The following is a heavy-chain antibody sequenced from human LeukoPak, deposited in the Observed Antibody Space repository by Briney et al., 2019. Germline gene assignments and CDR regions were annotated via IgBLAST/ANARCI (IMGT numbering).Heavy chain of an antibody. CDR3: AKAAGTPQGYYYYGMDV. CDR2: ISAYNGNT. CDR1: GYTFTSYG. D-gene: IGHD6-13*01. V-gene: IGHV1-18*01. J-gene: IGHJ6*02. Sequence: ASVKVSCKASGYTFTSYGISWVRQAPGQGLEWMGWISAYNGNTNYAQKLQGRVTMTTDTSTSTAYMERRSLRSDDTAVYYCAKAAGTPQGYYYYGMDVWGQGTTVTVSS.